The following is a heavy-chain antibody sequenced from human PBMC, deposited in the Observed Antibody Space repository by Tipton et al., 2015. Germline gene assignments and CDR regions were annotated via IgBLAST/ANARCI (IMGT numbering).Heavy chain of an antibody. CDR1: GFTFSSYS. CDR3: ARDHGGNTDY. J-gene: IGHJ4*02. CDR2: ISSSSSTI. V-gene: IGHV3-48*01. D-gene: IGHD4-23*01. Sequence: SLRLSCAASGFTFSSYSMNWIRQAPGKGLEWVSYISSSSSTIYYADSVKGRFTISRDNSKNTLDLQMNSLRAEDTAVYYCARDHGGNTDYWGQGTLVTVSS.